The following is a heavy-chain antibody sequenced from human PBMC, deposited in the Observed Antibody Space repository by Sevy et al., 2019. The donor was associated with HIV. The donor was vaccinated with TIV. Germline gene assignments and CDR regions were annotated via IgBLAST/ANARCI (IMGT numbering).Heavy chain of an antibody. CDR2: IRSKAYGGTT. Sequence: GGSLRLSCTASGFTFGDYAMSWFRQAPGKGLEWVGFIRSKAYGGTTEYAASVKGRFTISRDDSKSIAYLQMNSLKTEDTAVYYCTMDTAMVRLEGSDGMDVWGQGTTVTVSS. V-gene: IGHV3-49*03. J-gene: IGHJ6*02. D-gene: IGHD5-18*01. CDR3: TMDTAMVRLEGSDGMDV. CDR1: GFTFGDYA.